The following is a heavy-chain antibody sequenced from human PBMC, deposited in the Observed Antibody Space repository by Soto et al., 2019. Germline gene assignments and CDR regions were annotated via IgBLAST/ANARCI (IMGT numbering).Heavy chain of an antibody. D-gene: IGHD2-2*01. CDR2: IYYSGST. CDR1: GGSISSYY. Sequence: PSETLSLTCTVSGGSISSYYWSWIRQPPGKGLEWIGYIYYSGSTNYNPSLKSRVTISVDTSKNQFSLKLSSVTAADTAVYYCARMAYCSSTSCYVSWFDPWGQGTLVNVSS. CDR3: ARMAYCSSTSCYVSWFDP. V-gene: IGHV4-59*01. J-gene: IGHJ5*02.